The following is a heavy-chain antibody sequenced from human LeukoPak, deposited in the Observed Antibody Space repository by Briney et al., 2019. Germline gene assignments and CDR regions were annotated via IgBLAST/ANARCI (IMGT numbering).Heavy chain of an antibody. D-gene: IGHD1-1*01. CDR2: INPNSGGT. CDR3: ARGWSNWNDGAYYYYYYMDV. CDR1: GYTFTGYY. J-gene: IGHJ6*03. V-gene: IGHV1-2*06. Sequence: ASVKVSCKASGYTFTGYYMHWVRQAPGQGLEWMGRINPNSGGTNYAQKFQGRVTMTRDTSISTAYMELSRLRSDVTAVYYCARGWSNWNDGAYYYYYYMDVWGKGTTVTVSS.